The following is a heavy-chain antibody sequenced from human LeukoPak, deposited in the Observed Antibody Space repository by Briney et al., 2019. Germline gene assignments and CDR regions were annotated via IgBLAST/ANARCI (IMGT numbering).Heavy chain of an antibody. V-gene: IGHV3-33*01. CDR3: ARDHDYGDYGEYGMDV. Sequence: PGGSLRLSCAASGFTFSSYGMLWVRQAPGKGLEWVAVIWYDGSNKYYADSVKGRFTISRDNSKNTLYLQMNSLRAEDTAVYYCARDHDYGDYGEYGMDVWGKGTTVTVSS. CDR1: GFTFSSYG. CDR2: IWYDGSNK. J-gene: IGHJ6*04. D-gene: IGHD4-17*01.